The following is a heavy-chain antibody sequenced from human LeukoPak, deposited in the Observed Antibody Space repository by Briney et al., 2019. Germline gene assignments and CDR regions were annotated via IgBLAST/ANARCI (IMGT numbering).Heavy chain of an antibody. V-gene: IGHV3-23*01. CDR3: ARDSELEVRGIDY. CDR2: ITGIDGST. J-gene: IGHJ4*02. Sequence: PGGSLRLSCATSGFTFGSYAMTWVRQAPGKGLEWVSGITGIDGSTYYADSVKGRFTISRDNSKNTLYLQMNSLRAEDTAVYYCARDSELEVRGIDYWGQGTLVTVSS. D-gene: IGHD3-10*01. CDR1: GFTFGSYA.